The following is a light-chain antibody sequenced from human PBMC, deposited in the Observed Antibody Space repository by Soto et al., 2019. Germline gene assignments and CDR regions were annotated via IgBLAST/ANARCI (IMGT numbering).Light chain of an antibody. CDR2: EVS. Sequence: QSVLTQPASGSGSPRQSITISCTGTSSDVGAYNYVSWYQQHPDKAPKLMIYEVSNRPSGVSNRFSGSKSVNTATLTISGLQTEDEADYYCSSYTSSSTRVFGTGTKVTVL. V-gene: IGLV2-14*03. CDR1: SSDVGAYNY. J-gene: IGLJ1*01. CDR3: SSYTSSSTRV.